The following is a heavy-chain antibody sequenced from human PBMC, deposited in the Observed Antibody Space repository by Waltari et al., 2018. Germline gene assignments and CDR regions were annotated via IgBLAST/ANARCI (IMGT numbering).Heavy chain of an antibody. Sequence: EVQLVESGGGLVQPGVSLGLSCAASGFTFSTYWMDGVRQVPGKGLVWVARTNKDGSGTSYADSVEGRLTISRDNAKNSVYLEMNSLRADDTAMYYCARGEGGANEYWGQGTLVTVSS. CDR2: TNKDGSGT. J-gene: IGHJ4*01. CDR3: ARGEGGANEY. CDR1: GFTFSTYW. D-gene: IGHD1-26*01. V-gene: IGHV3-74*01.